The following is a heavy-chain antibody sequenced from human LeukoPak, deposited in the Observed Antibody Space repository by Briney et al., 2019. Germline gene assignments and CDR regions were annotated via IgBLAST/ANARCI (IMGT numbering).Heavy chain of an antibody. CDR2: IYPDDSDL. Sequence: GESLKISCKGSGYNFEHHWIGWVRQVPGKGLEWMGIIYPDDSDLRYSPSFQGQVTISVDKTLNTAYLQWSSLKASDTAMFYCARRGGATGFDYWGQGTLATVSS. CDR3: ARRGGATGFDY. J-gene: IGHJ4*02. D-gene: IGHD1-26*01. V-gene: IGHV5-51*01. CDR1: GYNFEHHW.